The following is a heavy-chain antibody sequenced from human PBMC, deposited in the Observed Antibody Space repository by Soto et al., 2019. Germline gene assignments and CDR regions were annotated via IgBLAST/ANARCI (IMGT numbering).Heavy chain of an antibody. CDR2: TYDSGRT. CDR1: GGSISSGGYS. Sequence: QLQLQESGSGLVKPSQTLSLTCAVAGGSISSGGYSWNWIRQPPGKGLEWIGYTYDSGRTYYNPSPQSRVSIAVTRSKNQFSLKLSYVPAAATAVYDCARGGPPPYYYGMDVWVQGTTVTVSS. D-gene: IGHD3-10*01. V-gene: IGHV4-30-2*01. J-gene: IGHJ6*02. CDR3: ARGGPPPYYYGMDV.